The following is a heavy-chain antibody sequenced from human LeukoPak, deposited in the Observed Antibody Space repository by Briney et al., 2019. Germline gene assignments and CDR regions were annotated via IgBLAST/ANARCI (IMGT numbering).Heavy chain of an antibody. CDR2: IYYTGTT. V-gene: IGHV4-59*04. CDR1: GGSISSYY. J-gene: IGHJ4*02. Sequence: SETLSLTCTVSGGSISSYYWSWIRQPPGKGLEWIGNIYYTGTTYYNPSLKSRVTISVDTSKNQFSLKLNSVTAADTAVFYCAANSADYNTLGSSYKVWGQGTLVTVSS. CDR3: AANSADYNTLGSSYKV. D-gene: IGHD3-10*01.